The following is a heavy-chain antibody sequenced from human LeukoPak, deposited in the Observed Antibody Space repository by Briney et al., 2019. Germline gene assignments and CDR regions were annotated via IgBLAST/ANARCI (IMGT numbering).Heavy chain of an antibody. J-gene: IGHJ6*02. CDR2: ISYSGST. D-gene: IGHD3-3*01. CDR3: ARHIPVIWSSGYYYGMDV. Sequence: MASETLSLTCTVSGGSISNYYWSWIRQPPGKGLEWIGYISYSGSTNYNPSLRSRVAISEDTSRNQFSLRLNSVTAADTAVYYCARHIPVIWSSGYYYGMDVWGQGTTVTVS. V-gene: IGHV4-59*08. CDR1: GGSISNYY.